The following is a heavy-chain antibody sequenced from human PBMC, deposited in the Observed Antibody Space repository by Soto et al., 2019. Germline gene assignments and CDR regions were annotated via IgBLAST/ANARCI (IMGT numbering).Heavy chain of an antibody. V-gene: IGHV1-18*04. CDR2: ISTYYGHT. D-gene: IGHD2-15*01. J-gene: IGHJ6*02. Sequence: QVQLVQSGAEVRKPGASVTVSCTASGYMFTSYGINWVRQAPGQGLAWMGWISTYYGHTDYSHNDQGRVTMTTDSSTSTAYLELRSLRSDDTAVYYCAREVVVAEAIGAMYVWGQGTTVTVSS. CDR3: AREVVVAEAIGAMYV. CDR1: GYMFTSYG.